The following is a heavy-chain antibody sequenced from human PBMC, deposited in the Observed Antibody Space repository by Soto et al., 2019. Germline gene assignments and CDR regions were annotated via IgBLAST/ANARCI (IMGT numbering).Heavy chain of an antibody. CDR3: ARVSDSSSWQTNFDY. Sequence: SETLSLTCTVSGGSISSGDYYWSWIRQPPGKGLEWIGYIYYSGSTYYNPSLKSRVTISVDTSKNQFSLKLSSVTAADTAVHYCARVSDSSSWQTNFDYWGQGTLVTV. V-gene: IGHV4-30-4*01. J-gene: IGHJ4*02. CDR2: IYYSGST. CDR1: GGSISSGDYY. D-gene: IGHD6-13*01.